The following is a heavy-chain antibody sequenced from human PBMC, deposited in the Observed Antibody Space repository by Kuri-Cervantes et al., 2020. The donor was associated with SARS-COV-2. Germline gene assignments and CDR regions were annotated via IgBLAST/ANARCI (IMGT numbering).Heavy chain of an antibody. Sequence: GESLKISCAASGFTFSSYDMHWVRQATGKGLEWVSAIGTAGDPYYPGSVKGRFTISRENAKNSLYLQMNSLRAGDTAVYYCARVEGISLDYWGQGTLVTVSS. CDR2: IGTAGDP. CDR1: GFTFSSYD. D-gene: IGHD3-3*01. J-gene: IGHJ4*02. V-gene: IGHV3-13*05. CDR3: ARVEGISLDY.